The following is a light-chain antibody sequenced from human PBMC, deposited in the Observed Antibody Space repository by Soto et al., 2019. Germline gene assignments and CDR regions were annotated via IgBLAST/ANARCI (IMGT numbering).Light chain of an antibody. CDR3: GSYSSTTTREV. CDR2: EVT. Sequence: QSTFTQPASVSGSPGHSITIACTGAISDVGGYDFVSWYEHHPGTPPKLIIYEVTHRPSGVSHRFSGSKYASTASLTISGLQVEDEADYFCGSYSSTTTREVFGTGTKVTVL. CDR1: ISDVGGYDF. V-gene: IGLV2-14*01. J-gene: IGLJ1*01.